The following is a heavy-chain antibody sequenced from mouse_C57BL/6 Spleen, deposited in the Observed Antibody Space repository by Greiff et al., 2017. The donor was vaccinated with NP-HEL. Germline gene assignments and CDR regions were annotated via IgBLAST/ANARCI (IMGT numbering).Heavy chain of an antibody. D-gene: IGHD1-1*01. CDR2: ISYDGSN. Sequence: EVKLQESGPGLVKPSQSLSLTCSVTGYSITSGYYWNWIRQFPGNKLEWMGYISYDGSNNYNPSLKNRISITRDTSKNQFFLKLNSVTTEDTATYYCARDRGYYGSRSYWYFDVWGTGTTVTVSS. CDR3: ARDRGYYGSRSYWYFDV. CDR1: GYSITSGYY. V-gene: IGHV3-6*01. J-gene: IGHJ1*03.